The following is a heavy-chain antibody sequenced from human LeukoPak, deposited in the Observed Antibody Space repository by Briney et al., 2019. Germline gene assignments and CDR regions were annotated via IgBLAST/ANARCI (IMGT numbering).Heavy chain of an antibody. Sequence: GGSLRLSCAASGFTFSDYYMSWIRQAPGKGLEWVSYISSSSSYTNYADSVKGRFTISRDNAKNSLYLQMNSLRVEDTAVYYCARDSTYGDYVPLWAFDIWGQGTMVTVSS. D-gene: IGHD4-17*01. CDR2: ISSSSSYT. CDR3: ARDSTYGDYVPLWAFDI. V-gene: IGHV3-11*06. J-gene: IGHJ3*02. CDR1: GFTFSDYY.